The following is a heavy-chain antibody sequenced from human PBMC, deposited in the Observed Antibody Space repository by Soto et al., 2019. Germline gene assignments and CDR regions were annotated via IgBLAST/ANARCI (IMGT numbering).Heavy chain of an antibody. CDR3: ARDLGGMADY. J-gene: IGHJ4*02. D-gene: IGHD2-15*01. Sequence: GGSLRLSCAASGFTFSNYAMHWVRQAPGKGLEWVAVISYDGSNKYYADSVKGRFTISRDNSKNTLYLQMNSLRVEDTAVYYCARDLGGMADYWGQGTLVTVSS. CDR2: ISYDGSNK. V-gene: IGHV3-30-3*01. CDR1: GFTFSNYA.